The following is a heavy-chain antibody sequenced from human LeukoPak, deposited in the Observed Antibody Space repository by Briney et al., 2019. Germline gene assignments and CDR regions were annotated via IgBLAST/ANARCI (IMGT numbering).Heavy chain of an antibody. CDR3: ARDSGYSSSWYDNWFDP. CDR1: GGSISSGGYY. D-gene: IGHD6-13*01. V-gene: IGHV4-31*03. CDR2: IYYSGST. J-gene: IGHJ5*02. Sequence: SETLSLTCTVSGGSISSGGYYWSWIRQHPGKGLEWIGYIYYSGSTYYNPSLKSRVTISVDTSKNQFSLKLSSVTAADTAVYYCARDSGYSSSWYDNWFDPWGQGTLVTVSS.